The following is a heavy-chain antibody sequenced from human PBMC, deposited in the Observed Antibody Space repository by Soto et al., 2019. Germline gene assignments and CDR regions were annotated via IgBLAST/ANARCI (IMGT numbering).Heavy chain of an antibody. Sequence: QVQLQESGPGLVEPSGTLSLTCTVSGDSISSDYYWSWVRQHPGKRLEWIGEIYHTGTTNYNPSRKSRVSISRDRSKNQISLELKSVTAADTAVYYCAKNTHWGLCYWGKGTLVSVSS. CDR2: IYHTGTT. D-gene: IGHD7-27*01. V-gene: IGHV4-4*02. CDR1: GDSISSDYY. J-gene: IGHJ4*02. CDR3: AKNTHWGLCY.